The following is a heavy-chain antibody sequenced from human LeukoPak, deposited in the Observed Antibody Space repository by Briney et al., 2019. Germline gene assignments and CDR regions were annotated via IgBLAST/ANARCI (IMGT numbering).Heavy chain of an antibody. J-gene: IGHJ3*02. CDR1: GYTFTSYY. CDR3: ARARRKEMATLYAFDI. CDR2: INPSGGST. D-gene: IGHD5-24*01. V-gene: IGHV1-46*01. Sequence: ASVKVSCKASGYTFTSYYMHWVRQAPGQGLEWMGIINPSGGSTSYAQKFQGRVNMTRDTATSTVYIELSSLRSEDAAVYYCARARRKEMATLYAFDIWGQGTMVTVSS.